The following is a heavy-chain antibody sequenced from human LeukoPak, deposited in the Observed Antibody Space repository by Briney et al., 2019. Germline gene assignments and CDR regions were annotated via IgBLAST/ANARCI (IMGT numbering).Heavy chain of an antibody. D-gene: IGHD3-3*01. CDR2: ISAYSGNT. J-gene: IGHJ4*02. CDR3: ARDAARGIFGDLDY. CDR1: GYTFTNYG. Sequence: ASVKVSCKASGYTFTNYGINWVRQAPGQGLEWMGWISAYSGNTNYAQKLQGRVTMTTDTSTSTAYMELRSLRSDDTAVYYCARDAARGIFGDLDYWGQGTLVTVSS. V-gene: IGHV1-18*01.